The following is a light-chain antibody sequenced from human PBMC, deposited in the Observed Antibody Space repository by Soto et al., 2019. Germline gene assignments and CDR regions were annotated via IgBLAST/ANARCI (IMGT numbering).Light chain of an antibody. V-gene: IGLV3-21*02. Sequence: SYELTQPPSVSVAPGQTASVTCGGPNIGSKSVHWYQQKPGQAPVLVVFDDNDRPPGIPERFSGSNSVNTATLTISRVEAADEADYYCQVWDSSSDHVVFGGGTKLTVL. CDR1: NIGSKS. J-gene: IGLJ2*01. CDR2: DDN. CDR3: QVWDSSSDHVV.